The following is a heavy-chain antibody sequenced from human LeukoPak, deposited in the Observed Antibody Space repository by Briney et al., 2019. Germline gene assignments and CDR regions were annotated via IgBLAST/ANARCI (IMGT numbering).Heavy chain of an antibody. CDR2: ISYDGSNK. J-gene: IGHJ4*02. CDR1: GFTFSSYA. Sequence: GGSLRLSCAASGFTFSSYAMHWVRQAPGKGLEWVAVISYDGSNKYYADSVKGRFTISRDNSKNTLYLQMNSLRAEDTAVYYCARDRSSGYYYAKFYFDYWGQGTLVTVSS. CDR3: ARDRSSGYYYAKFYFDY. D-gene: IGHD3-22*01. V-gene: IGHV3-30*04.